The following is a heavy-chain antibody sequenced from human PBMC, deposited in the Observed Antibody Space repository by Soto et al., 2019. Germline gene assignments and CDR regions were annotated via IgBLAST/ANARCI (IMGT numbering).Heavy chain of an antibody. Sequence: GGSLRLSCAASGFTFSNYAMSWVRQAPGKGLEWVSAISSSGDSPYYAESVKGRFTISRDSAKNTIYLHWSSLKASDSALYFCARQLNDPGFDYGMDVWGQGTTVTVSS. CDR1: GFTFSNYA. V-gene: IGHV3-23*01. J-gene: IGHJ6*02. CDR2: ISSSGDSP. CDR3: ARQLNDPGFDYGMDV.